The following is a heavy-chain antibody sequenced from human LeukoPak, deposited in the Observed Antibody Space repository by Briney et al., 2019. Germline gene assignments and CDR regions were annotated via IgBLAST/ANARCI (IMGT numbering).Heavy chain of an antibody. CDR2: IYPGDSDT. Sequence: GESLRISCKGSGYNFGTSWIGWVRQMPGKGLEWMGIIYPGDSDTRYSPSFQGQVTISADKSINTAYLQWSSLKASDTAMYYCARLTGDGVGHEFDYWGQGTLVTVSS. CDR1: GYNFGTSW. D-gene: IGHD7-27*01. V-gene: IGHV5-51*01. CDR3: ARLTGDGVGHEFDY. J-gene: IGHJ4*02.